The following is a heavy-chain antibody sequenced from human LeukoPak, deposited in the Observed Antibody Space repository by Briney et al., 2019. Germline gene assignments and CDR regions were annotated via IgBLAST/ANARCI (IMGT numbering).Heavy chain of an antibody. CDR1: GYTFKTYA. Sequence: ASVKVSCKASGYTFKTYAMNWVRQAPGQGLEWMGWINTNTGNPTYAQDFTGRFVFSLDTSVSTAYLQITSLKAEDTAVYYCARVRPYGPGSHGAPDYWGQGTLVTVSS. D-gene: IGHD3-10*01. V-gene: IGHV7-4-1*02. CDR2: INTNTGNP. J-gene: IGHJ4*02. CDR3: ARVRPYGPGSHGAPDY.